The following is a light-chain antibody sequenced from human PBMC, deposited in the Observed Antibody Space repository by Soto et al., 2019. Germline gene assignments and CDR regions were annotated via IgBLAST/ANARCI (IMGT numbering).Light chain of an antibody. CDR1: QSVLYSSNNKNY. Sequence: DIVMTQSPDSLAVSLGERATINCKSSQSVLYSSNNKNYLAWYQQKPGQPPKLLIYWASTRESGVPDRFGGSGSGKDFTLTISSLQAEDVAVYYCQQYYSTPPMFGQGTKVEIK. V-gene: IGKV4-1*01. J-gene: IGKJ1*01. CDR2: WAS. CDR3: QQYYSTPPM.